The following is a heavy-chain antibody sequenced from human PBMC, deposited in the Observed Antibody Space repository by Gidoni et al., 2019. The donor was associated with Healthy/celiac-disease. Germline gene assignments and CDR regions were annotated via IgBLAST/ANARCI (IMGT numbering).Heavy chain of an antibody. V-gene: IGHV4-31*03. CDR2: IYYSGST. Sequence: QLQLQESGPGLVKPSHTLSLTCTFSGCSIRSGGYYWSWIRQHPGKGLEWIGYIYYSGSTYYNPSRKSRVTISVDTSKNQFSLKLSSVTAADTAVYYCARVAARHWFDPWGQGTLVTVSS. J-gene: IGHJ5*02. CDR3: ARVAARHWFDP. CDR1: GCSIRSGGYY. D-gene: IGHD6-6*01.